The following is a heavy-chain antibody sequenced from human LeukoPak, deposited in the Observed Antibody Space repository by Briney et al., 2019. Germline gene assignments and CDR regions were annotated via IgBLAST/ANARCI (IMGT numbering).Heavy chain of an antibody. CDR1: GFTFSSYS. Sequence: GGSLRLSCAASGFTFSSYSMNWVRQAPGKGLEWVSYISSSSSIIYYADSVKGRFTISRDNAKKSLFLQMNSLRAEDTAVYYCARSSSKLYYYYGMDVWGQGTTVTVSS. V-gene: IGHV3-48*04. CDR2: ISSSSSII. CDR3: ARSSSKLYYYYGMDV. J-gene: IGHJ6*02.